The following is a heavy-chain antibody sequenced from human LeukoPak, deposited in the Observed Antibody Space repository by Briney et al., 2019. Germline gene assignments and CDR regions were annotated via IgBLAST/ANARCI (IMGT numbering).Heavy chain of an antibody. CDR2: IIPIFGTA. CDR3: ARSYSSGWSLLRSYYYYGMDV. V-gene: IGHV1-69*13. D-gene: IGHD6-19*01. CDR1: GYTFTSYY. J-gene: IGHJ6*02. Sequence: GASVKVSCKASGYTFTSYYMHWVRQAPGQGLEWMGGIIPIFGTANYAQKFQGRVTITADESTSTAYMELSSLRSEDTAVYYCARSYSSGWSLLRSYYYYGMDVWGQGTTVTVSS.